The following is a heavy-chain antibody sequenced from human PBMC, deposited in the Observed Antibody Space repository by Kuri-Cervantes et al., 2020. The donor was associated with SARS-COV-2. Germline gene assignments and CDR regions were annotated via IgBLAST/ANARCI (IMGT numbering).Heavy chain of an antibody. Sequence: SQTLSLTCAVYGGSFNDYWWSWVRQPPGTGLEWIGDIKHSGSTNCNPSLKSRVTISVDTSKNQFSLKLTSVTAADTAVYYCAHLITVFGVVDPPGDYWFDPWGQGTLVTVSS. D-gene: IGHD3-3*01. J-gene: IGHJ5*02. CDR2: IKHSGST. CDR3: AHLITVFGVVDPPGDYWFDP. V-gene: IGHV4-34*01. CDR1: GGSFNDYW.